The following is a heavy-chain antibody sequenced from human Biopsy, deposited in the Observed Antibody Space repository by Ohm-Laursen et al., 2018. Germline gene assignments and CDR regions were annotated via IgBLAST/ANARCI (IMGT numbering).Heavy chain of an antibody. CDR1: GGSISGSS. D-gene: IGHD6-19*01. CDR2: ISYSRDT. CDR3: AKHGSGWTWDDAFHI. Sequence: GTLSLTCTVSGGSISGSSWSWIRQAPGKGLEWIGYISYSRDTNYNPSLKSRITISVDTSKNQFSLKLTSVTAADTAVYYCAKHGSGWTWDDAFHIWGQGTMVTVSS. J-gene: IGHJ3*02. V-gene: IGHV4-59*08.